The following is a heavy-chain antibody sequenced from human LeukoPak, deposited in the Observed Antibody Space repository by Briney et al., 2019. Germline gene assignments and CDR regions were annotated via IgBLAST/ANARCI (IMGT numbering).Heavy chain of an antibody. CDR2: INPSGGST. V-gene: IGHV1-46*01. CDR1: GYTFTSYY. J-gene: IGHJ4*02. Sequence: GASVKVSCTASGYTFTSYYMHWVRQAPGQGLEWIGIINPSGGSTSYAQKFQGRVTMTRDTSTSTVYMELSSLRSEDTAVYYCANICSSTSCYLDYWGQGTLVTVSS. CDR3: ANICSSTSCYLDY. D-gene: IGHD2-2*01.